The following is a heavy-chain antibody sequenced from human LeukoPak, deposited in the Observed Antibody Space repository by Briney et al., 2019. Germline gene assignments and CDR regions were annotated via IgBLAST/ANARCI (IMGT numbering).Heavy chain of an antibody. CDR1: GFTFSSYA. D-gene: IGHD3-10*01. J-gene: IGHJ3*02. CDR3: AKDKGQVSQESDAFDI. V-gene: IGHV3-23*01. CDR2: ISGSGGST. Sequence: PGGSLRLSCVASGFTFSSYAMSWVRPAPGKGLEGVSAISGSGGSTYYADSVKGRSTISRDHSKNTLYLQINSLRAEDTAVYYCAKDKGQVSQESDAFDIWGQRTMVTVSS.